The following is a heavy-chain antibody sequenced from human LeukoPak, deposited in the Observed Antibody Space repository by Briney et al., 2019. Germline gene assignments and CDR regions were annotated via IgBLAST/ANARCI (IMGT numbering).Heavy chain of an antibody. J-gene: IGHJ4*02. CDR3: ATRSTGVAATFDS. CDR1: GGSISSYY. V-gene: IGHV4-59*01. Sequence: SETLSLTCTVSGGSISSYYWSWIRQPPGKGLEWIGYIYYSGNSNYNPSLKSRVTISADTSKNEFSLKLSSVTAADTAIYYCATRSTGVAATFDSWGQGALVTVSS. CDR2: IYYSGNS. D-gene: IGHD2-15*01.